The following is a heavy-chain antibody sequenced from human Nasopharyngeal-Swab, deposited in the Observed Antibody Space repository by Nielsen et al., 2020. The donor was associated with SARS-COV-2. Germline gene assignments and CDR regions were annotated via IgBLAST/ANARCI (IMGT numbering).Heavy chain of an antibody. D-gene: IGHD5-18*01. CDR3: ARDERSDLEGYSYGYEYYYYYYGMDV. CDR2: INHSGST. V-gene: IGHV4-34*01. J-gene: IGHJ6*02. CDR1: GGSFSGYY. Sequence: SETLSLTCAVYGGSFSGYYWSWIRQPPGKGLEWIGEINHSGSTNYNPSLKSRVTISVDTSKNQFSLKLSSVTAADTAVYYCARDERSDLEGYSYGYEYYYYYYGMDVWGQGTTVTVSS.